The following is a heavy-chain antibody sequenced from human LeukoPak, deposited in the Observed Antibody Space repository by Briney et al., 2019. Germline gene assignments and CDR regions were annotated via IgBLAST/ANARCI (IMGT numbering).Heavy chain of an antibody. CDR1: GFTFSSHD. D-gene: IGHD3-22*01. CDR2: ISYDGGKK. V-gene: IGHV3-30*18. CDR3: AKEGSYYDSSGYYHYFDY. J-gene: IGHJ4*02. Sequence: GGSLRLSCAASGFTFSSHDMHWVRQAPGKGLEWVAIISYDGGKKDYADSVKGRFTISRDNSRNTLYLQMNSLRAEDTAVYYCAKEGSYYDSSGYYHYFDYWGQGTLVTVSS.